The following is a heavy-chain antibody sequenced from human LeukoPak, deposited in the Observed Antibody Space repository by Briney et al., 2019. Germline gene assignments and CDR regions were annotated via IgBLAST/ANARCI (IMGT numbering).Heavy chain of an antibody. D-gene: IGHD3-3*01. CDR1: GFTFSSYS. CDR2: ISSSSSYI. Sequence: GGSLRLSCAASGFTFSSYSMNWVRQAPGKGLEWVSSISSSSSYIYYADSVKGRFTISRDNAKNSLYLQMNSLRAEDTAVYYCARDLGFLEWLAPVDYWGQGTLVTVSS. CDR3: ARDLGFLEWLAPVDY. V-gene: IGHV3-21*01. J-gene: IGHJ4*02.